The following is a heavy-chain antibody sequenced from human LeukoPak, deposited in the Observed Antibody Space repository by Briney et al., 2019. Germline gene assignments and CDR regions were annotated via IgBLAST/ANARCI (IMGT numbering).Heavy chain of an antibody. J-gene: IGHJ4*02. CDR1: GFTFSSYD. D-gene: IGHD4-17*01. CDR3: ARGGEALLDY. CDR2: IWSDGSNK. Sequence: GGSLRLSCAASGFTFSSYDMHWVRQAPGRGLEWVALIWSDGSNKYYADSVKGRFTISRDNAKNTLYLQMNSLRAEDTAVYYCARGGEALLDYWGQGTLVTVSS. V-gene: IGHV3-33*01.